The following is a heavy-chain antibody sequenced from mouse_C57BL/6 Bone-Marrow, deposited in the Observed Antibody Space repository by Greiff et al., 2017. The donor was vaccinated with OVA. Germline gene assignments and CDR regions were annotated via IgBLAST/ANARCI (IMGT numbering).Heavy chain of an antibody. J-gene: IGHJ4*01. CDR1: GFNIKDDY. V-gene: IGHV14-4*01. D-gene: IGHD4-1*01. CDR3: TSPGGFYAMDY. Sequence: EVQLQQSGAELVRPGASVKLSCTASGFNIKDDYMHWVKQRPEQGLEWIGWIDPENGDTEYASKFQGKATITADTSSNTAYLQLSSLPSQDTAVYFCTSPGGFYAMDYWGQGTSGTGSS. CDR2: IDPENGDT.